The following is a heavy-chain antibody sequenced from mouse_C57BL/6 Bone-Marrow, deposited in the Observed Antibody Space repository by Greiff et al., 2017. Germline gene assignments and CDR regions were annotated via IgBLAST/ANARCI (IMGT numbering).Heavy chain of an antibody. Sequence: QVQLQQPGAELVKPGASVKLSCKASGYTFTSYWMHWVKQRPGQGLEWIGMIHPNSGSTNYNEKFKSKATLTVDKSSSTAYMQLSSLTSEDSAVYYCARGVSYYYAMDYWGQGTSVTVSS. CDR1: GYTFTSYW. CDR3: ARGVSYYYAMDY. J-gene: IGHJ4*01. CDR2: IHPNSGST. V-gene: IGHV1-64*01. D-gene: IGHD6-2*01.